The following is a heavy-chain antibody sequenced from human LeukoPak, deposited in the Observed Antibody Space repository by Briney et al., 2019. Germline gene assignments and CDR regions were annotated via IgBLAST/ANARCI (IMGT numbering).Heavy chain of an antibody. CDR1: GFTFSSYA. V-gene: IGHV3-30*18. J-gene: IGHJ4*02. D-gene: IGHD3-10*01. Sequence: GGSLRLSCAASGFTFSSYAMHWVRQAPGKGPEWVAVISSDGSKKYYADSVKGRFTISRDNSNFKNTLYLQMNSLRAEDTAVYYCAKDAYYGSGTYCDYWGQGTLVTVSS. CDR3: AKDAYYGSGTYCDY. CDR2: ISSDGSKK.